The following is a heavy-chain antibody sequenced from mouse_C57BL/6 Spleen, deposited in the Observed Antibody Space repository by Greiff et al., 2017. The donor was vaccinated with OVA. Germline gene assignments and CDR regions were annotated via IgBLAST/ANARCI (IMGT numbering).Heavy chain of an antibody. CDR3: ARDYLITTVVNFDY. Sequence: EVQLQQSGPELVKPGASVKISCKASGYTFTDYYMNWVKQSHGKSLEWIGDINPNNGGTSYNQKFKGKATLTVDKSSSTAYMELRSLTSEDSAVYYCARDYLITTVVNFDYWGQGTTLTVSS. CDR2: INPNNGGT. J-gene: IGHJ2*01. D-gene: IGHD1-1*01. CDR1: GYTFTDYY. V-gene: IGHV1-26*01.